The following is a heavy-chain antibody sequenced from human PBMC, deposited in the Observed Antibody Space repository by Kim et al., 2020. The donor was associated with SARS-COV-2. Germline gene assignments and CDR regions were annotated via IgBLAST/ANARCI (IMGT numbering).Heavy chain of an antibody. J-gene: IGHJ3*02. Sequence: SVKVSCKASGGTFSSYAISWVRQAPGQGLEWMGRIIPILGIANYAQKFQGRVTITADKSTSTAYMELSSLRSEDTAVYYCARGGDSSGYLGAFDIWGQGTMVTVSS. V-gene: IGHV1-69*04. D-gene: IGHD3-22*01. CDR3: ARGGDSSGYLGAFDI. CDR2: IIPILGIA. CDR1: GGTFSSYA.